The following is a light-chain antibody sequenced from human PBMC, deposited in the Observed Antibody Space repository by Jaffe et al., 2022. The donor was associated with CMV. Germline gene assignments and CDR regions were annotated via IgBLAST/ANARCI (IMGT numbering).Light chain of an antibody. Sequence: DIQMTQSPHSVSASVGDRVNITCRASQAIGSWLAWYQQKPGQAPKLLLYTASTLRSGVPSRFSGFGSGTDFTLIISGLQPDDFATYFCQQGHSFPLTFGGGTKVDIK. J-gene: IGKJ4*01. CDR2: TAS. CDR3: QQGHSFPLT. CDR1: QAIGSW. V-gene: IGKV1D-12*01.